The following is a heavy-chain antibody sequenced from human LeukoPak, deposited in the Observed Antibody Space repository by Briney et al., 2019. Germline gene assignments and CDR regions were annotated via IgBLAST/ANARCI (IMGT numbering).Heavy chain of an antibody. Sequence: ASVKVSCTASGYTFTSYYMHWVRQAPGQGLEWMGIINPSGGSTSYAQKFQGRVTMTRDTSASTVYMELSSLRSEDTAVYYCAREWGYYDWYFDLWGRGTLVTVSS. J-gene: IGHJ2*01. CDR3: AREWGYYDWYFDL. D-gene: IGHD1-26*01. CDR1: GYTFTSYY. CDR2: INPSGGST. V-gene: IGHV1-46*01.